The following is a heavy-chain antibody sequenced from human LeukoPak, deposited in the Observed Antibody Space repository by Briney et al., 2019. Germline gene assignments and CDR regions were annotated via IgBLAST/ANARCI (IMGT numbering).Heavy chain of an antibody. CDR3: ARDGPLAVAYFDY. CDR2: INHSGST. CDR1: GGSFSGYY. V-gene: IGHV4-34*01. Sequence: PSETLSLTCAVYGGSFSGYYWSWIRQPPGKGLEWIGEINHSGSTNYSPSLKSRVTISVDTSKNQFSLKLSSVTAADTAVYYCARDGPLAVAYFDYWGQGTLVTVSS. J-gene: IGHJ4*02. D-gene: IGHD6-19*01.